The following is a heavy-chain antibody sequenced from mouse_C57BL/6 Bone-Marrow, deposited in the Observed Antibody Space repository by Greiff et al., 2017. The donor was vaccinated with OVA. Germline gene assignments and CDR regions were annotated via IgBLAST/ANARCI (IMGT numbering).Heavy chain of an antibody. CDR1: GYTFTDYE. D-gene: IGHD1-1*01. CDR3: TRCSSNWYFDV. V-gene: IGHV1-15*01. J-gene: IGHJ1*03. CDR2: IDPETGGT. Sequence: VKLMESGAELVRPGASVTLSCKASGYTFTDYEMHWVKQTPVHGLEWIGAIDPETGGTAYNQKFKGKAILTADKSSSTAYMELRSLTSEDSAVYYCTRCSSNWYFDVWGTGTTVTVSS.